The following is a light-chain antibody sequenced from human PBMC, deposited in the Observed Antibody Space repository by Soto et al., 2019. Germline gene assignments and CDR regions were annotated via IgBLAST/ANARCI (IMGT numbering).Light chain of an antibody. CDR1: SSNIGAGYD. CDR3: QSYDSSLRGFWV. Sequence: QPVLTQPPSVSGAPGQRVTISCTGSSSNIGAGYDVHWYQQLPGTAPKLLIYGNSNRPSGVPDRFSGSKSGTSASLAITGLQAEDEADYYCQSYDSSLRGFWVFGGGTKLTVL. J-gene: IGLJ3*02. V-gene: IGLV1-40*01. CDR2: GNS.